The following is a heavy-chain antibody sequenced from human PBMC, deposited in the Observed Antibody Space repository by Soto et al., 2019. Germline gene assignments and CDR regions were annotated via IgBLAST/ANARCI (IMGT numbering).Heavy chain of an antibody. J-gene: IGHJ4*02. CDR1: GYTFTSYG. V-gene: IGHV1-18*01. D-gene: IGHD3-22*01. CDR3: ARLPGPSDPIEYYYDSSGPGIVY. Sequence: GASVKVSCKASGYTFTSYGISWVRQAPGQGPEWMGWISAYNGNTNYAQKLQGRVTMTTDTSTSTAYMELRSLRSDDTAVYYCARLPGPSDPIEYYYDSSGPGIVYWGQGTLVTVSS. CDR2: ISAYNGNT.